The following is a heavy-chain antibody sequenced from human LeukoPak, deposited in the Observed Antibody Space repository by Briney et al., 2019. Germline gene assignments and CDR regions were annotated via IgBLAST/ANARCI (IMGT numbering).Heavy chain of an antibody. CDR2: IYYTGNT. CDR3: ARRLWFGDGNDY. D-gene: IGHD3-10*01. Sequence: SETLSLTCTVSGVSISSGNSYWGWIRQPPGKGLEWIGSIYYTGNTYYNASLKSQVSISVDTSKNQFSLKLSSVTAADTAVYYCARRLWFGDGNDYWGQGTLVTVSS. V-gene: IGHV4-39*01. J-gene: IGHJ4*02. CDR1: GVSISSGNSY.